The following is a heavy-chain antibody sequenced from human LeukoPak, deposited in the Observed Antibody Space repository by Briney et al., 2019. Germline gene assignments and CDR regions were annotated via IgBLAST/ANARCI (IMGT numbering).Heavy chain of an antibody. J-gene: IGHJ4*02. CDR1: GGSFSGYY. Sequence: PSETLSLTCAVYGGSFSGYYWSWIRQPPGKGLEWIGEINHSGSTNYNPSLKSRVTISVDTSKNQFSLKLSSVTAADTAVYYCARGADDFSQRGLDYWGQGTLVTVSS. CDR3: ARGADDFSQRGLDY. V-gene: IGHV4-34*01. D-gene: IGHD3-3*01. CDR2: INHSGST.